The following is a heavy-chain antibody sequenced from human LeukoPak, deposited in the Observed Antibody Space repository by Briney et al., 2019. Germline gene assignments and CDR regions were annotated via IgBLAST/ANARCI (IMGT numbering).Heavy chain of an antibody. CDR3: ARLPSRGDGYNYVDY. CDR1: GVSISSSNSY. J-gene: IGHJ4*02. CDR2: IYYSGST. V-gene: IGHV4-39*01. D-gene: IGHD5-24*01. Sequence: SETLSLTCTVSGVSISSSNSYWGWIRQPPGKGLEWIGSIYYSGSTYYNPSLKSRVTISVDTSKNQFSLKLSSVTAADTAVYYCARLPSRGDGYNYVDYWGQGTLVTVSS.